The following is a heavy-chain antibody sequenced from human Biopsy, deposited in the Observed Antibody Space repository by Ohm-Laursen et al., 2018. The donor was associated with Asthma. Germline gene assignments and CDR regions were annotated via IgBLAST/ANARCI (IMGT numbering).Heavy chain of an antibody. CDR1: GGPISSDY. D-gene: IGHD5-18*01. CDR2: IHNSGNT. J-gene: IGHJ5*02. CDR3: ARGQGRGIQLWSLDP. V-gene: IGHV4-59*01. Sequence: VTLSLTCTVSGGPISSDYWSWLRQSPGKGLEWIGYIHNSGNTNYNPSLKSRVTISQDTSKNHFSLRLSFVTAADTAVYFCARGQGRGIQLWSLDPWGQGILVTVSS.